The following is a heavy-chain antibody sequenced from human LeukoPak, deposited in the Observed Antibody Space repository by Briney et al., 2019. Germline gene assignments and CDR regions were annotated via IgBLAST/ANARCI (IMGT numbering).Heavy chain of an antibody. J-gene: IGHJ4*02. Sequence: RSGGSLRLSCAASRFTFSTYAMNWLRQAPGKCLQGVAGISGSGASTYHGDSVKGRLTISRDNSKNTLYLQMNSMRVEDTAVYYCAKAALAGGRSREMSYLDFWGQGTLVTVSS. CDR2: ISGSGAST. CDR3: AKAALAGGRSREMSYLDF. V-gene: IGHV3-23*01. CDR1: RFTFSTYA. D-gene: IGHD2-8*02.